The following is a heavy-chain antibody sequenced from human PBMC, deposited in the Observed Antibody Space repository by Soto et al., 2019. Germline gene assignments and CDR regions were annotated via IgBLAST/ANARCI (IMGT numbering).Heavy chain of an antibody. CDR2: IYYSGST. CDR1: GGSISSGGYY. CDR3: ARTAGVYYYDSSAVVWYFDY. J-gene: IGHJ4*02. V-gene: IGHV4-31*03. D-gene: IGHD3-22*01. Sequence: PSETLSLTCTVSGGSISSGGYYWSWIRQHPGKGLEWIGYIYYSGSTYYNPSLKSRVTISVDTSKNQFSLKLSSVTAADTAVYYCARTAGVYYYDSSAVVWYFDYWGQGTLVTVSS.